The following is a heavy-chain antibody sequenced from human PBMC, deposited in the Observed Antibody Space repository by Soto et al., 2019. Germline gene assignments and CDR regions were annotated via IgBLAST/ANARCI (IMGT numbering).Heavy chain of an antibody. V-gene: IGHV1-69*04. Sequence: GASVKVSCKAFGGTFRSYTISWGRPAPGQGLEWMGRFIPILGIANYAQKFQGRVTITADKSTSTAYMELSSLRSEDTAVYYCARDEISSSNNQLLGTNWFDPWGQGTLVTVSS. D-gene: IGHD2-2*01. CDR1: GGTFRSYT. CDR3: ARDEISSSNNQLLGTNWFDP. J-gene: IGHJ5*02. CDR2: FIPILGIA.